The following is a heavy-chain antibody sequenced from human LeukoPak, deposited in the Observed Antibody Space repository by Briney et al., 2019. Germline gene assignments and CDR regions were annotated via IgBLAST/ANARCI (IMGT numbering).Heavy chain of an antibody. CDR1: GGSFSGYY. CDR2: INHSGST. D-gene: IGHD2-15*01. Sequence: PSETLSLTCAVYGGSFSGYYWSWIRHPPGKGLEWIGEINHSGSTNYNPSLKSRVTISVDTSKNQFSLKLSSVTAADRAVYYCARGRVVAATQQRLPFDYWGQGTLVTVSS. V-gene: IGHV4-34*01. J-gene: IGHJ4*02. CDR3: ARGRVVAATQQRLPFDY.